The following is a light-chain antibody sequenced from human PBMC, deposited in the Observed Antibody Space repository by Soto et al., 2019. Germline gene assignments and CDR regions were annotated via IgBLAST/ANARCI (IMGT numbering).Light chain of an antibody. V-gene: IGKV1-39*01. J-gene: IGKJ1*01. CDR1: HTIMTY. CDR3: QQSYNSPQT. CDR2: AAS. Sequence: DIQMTQSPSSLSASVGDEVTITCRASHTIMTYLNWYQLKPGKTPTLLIYAASSLPSGVPSRFSGSGSGTDFTLTINSLQPEDFSTYSCQQSYNSPQTFGQGTKVDIK.